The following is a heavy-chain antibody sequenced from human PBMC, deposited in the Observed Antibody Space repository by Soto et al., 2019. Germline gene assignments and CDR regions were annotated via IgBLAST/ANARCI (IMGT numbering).Heavy chain of an antibody. CDR3: ARVPSPHCSSTSCYLYGMDV. CDR1: GGTFSSYA. CDR2: IIPIFGTA. D-gene: IGHD2-2*01. V-gene: IGHV1-69*13. J-gene: IGHJ6*02. Sequence: GASVKVSCKTSGGTFSSYAISWVRQAPGQGLEWMGGIIPIFGTANYAQKFQGRVTITADESTSTAYMELSSLRSEDTAVYYCARVPSPHCSSTSCYLYGMDVWGQGTTVTVSS.